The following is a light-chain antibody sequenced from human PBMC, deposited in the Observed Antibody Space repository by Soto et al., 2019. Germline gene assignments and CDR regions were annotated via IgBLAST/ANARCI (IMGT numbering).Light chain of an antibody. CDR2: GAS. J-gene: IGKJ5*01. CDR3: QQFDNWPLT. V-gene: IGKV3-15*01. CDR1: QSVTTN. Sequence: EVVMTQSPATLSASAGERATLSCRASQSVTTNLASYQQKPGQVPSLLIYGASTRATGIPARFSGSGSGTEFTLTVNSLQSEDFAVYYGQQFDNWPLTFGQGTRLEIK.